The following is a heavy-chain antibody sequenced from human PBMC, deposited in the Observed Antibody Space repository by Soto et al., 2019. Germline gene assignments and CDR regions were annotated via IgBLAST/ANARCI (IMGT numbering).Heavy chain of an antibody. CDR3: ATGVVPAAIGPYYYYMDV. D-gene: IGHD2-2*01. V-gene: IGHV1-24*01. CDR1: GYTLTELS. J-gene: IGHJ6*03. Sequence: GASVKVSCKVSGYTLTELSMHWVRQAPGKGLEWKGGFDPEDGETIYAQKFQGRVTMTEDTSTDTAYMELSSLRSEDTAVYYCATGVVPAAIGPYYYYMDVWGKGTTVTVSS. CDR2: FDPEDGET.